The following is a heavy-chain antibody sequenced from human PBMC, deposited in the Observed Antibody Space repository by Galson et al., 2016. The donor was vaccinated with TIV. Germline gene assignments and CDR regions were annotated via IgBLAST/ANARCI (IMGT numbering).Heavy chain of an antibody. CDR1: GYTFTGYF. CDR2: INPSGGST. CDR3: ARDGEVGSSDYDH. V-gene: IGHV1-46*01. Sequence: QSGAEVKKPGPSVKVSCKASGYTFTGYFIHWVRQAPGQGLEWMGIINPSGGSTSYAQKFQGRVTMTRVTSTSTVYMELSSLRSEDTAVYYCARDGEVGSSDYDHWGQGTLVSVSS. J-gene: IGHJ4*02. D-gene: IGHD3-22*01.